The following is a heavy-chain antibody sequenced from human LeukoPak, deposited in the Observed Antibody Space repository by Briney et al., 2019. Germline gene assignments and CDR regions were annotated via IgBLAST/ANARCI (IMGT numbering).Heavy chain of an antibody. Sequence: QPGGSLRLSCAASGFTFSNYWMSWVRQAPGKGLEWLANINQDGSEIYYVDSVKGRFTISRDNGKNSLYLQINSLRADDTAVYYGARDQGSMIVVRTTIRFCDLWGRGTLVTVSS. D-gene: IGHD3-22*01. V-gene: IGHV3-7*01. J-gene: IGHJ2*01. CDR3: ARDQGSMIVVRTTIRFCDL. CDR2: INQDGSEI. CDR1: GFTFSNYW.